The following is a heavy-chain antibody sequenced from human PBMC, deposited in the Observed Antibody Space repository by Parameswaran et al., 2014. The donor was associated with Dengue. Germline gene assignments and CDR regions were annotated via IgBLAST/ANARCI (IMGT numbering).Heavy chain of an antibody. Sequence: VRQAPGRLEWVSSISSSSSYIYYADSVKGRFTISRDNAKNSLYLQMNSLRAEDTAVYYCARDDYDILTGYPSNGMDVWGQGTTVTVSS. CDR3: ARDDYDILTGYPSNGMDV. V-gene: IGHV3-21*01. D-gene: IGHD3-9*01. CDR2: ISSSSSYI. J-gene: IGHJ6*02.